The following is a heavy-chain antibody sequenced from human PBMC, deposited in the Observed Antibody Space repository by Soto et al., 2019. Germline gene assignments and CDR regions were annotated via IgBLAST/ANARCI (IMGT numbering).Heavy chain of an antibody. V-gene: IGHV3-23*01. Sequence: GGSLRLSCAASGFTFSSYAMSWVRQAPGKGLEWVSAISGSGCSTYYADSGRGRFTISRDNSKNTLYLQMNSLRAEGTAVYYCARYRSAKYSNYYFDYWGQGTLVTVSS. J-gene: IGHJ4*02. D-gene: IGHD4-4*01. CDR2: ISGSGCST. CDR1: GFTFSSYA. CDR3: ARYRSAKYSNYYFDY.